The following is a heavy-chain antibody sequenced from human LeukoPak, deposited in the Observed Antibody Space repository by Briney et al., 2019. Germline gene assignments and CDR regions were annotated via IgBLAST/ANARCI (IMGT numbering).Heavy chain of an antibody. Sequence: SETLSLTCAVYGGSFSGYYWSWIRQPPGKGLEWIGEINHSGSTNYNPSLKNRVTMSLDTTNNQFSLRLTSLTAADTAVYYCAVDGSSINWFSYWGQGTLVTVSS. CDR1: GGSFSGYY. CDR3: AVDGSSINWFSY. V-gene: IGHV4-34*01. J-gene: IGHJ4*02. CDR2: INHSGST. D-gene: IGHD1-1*01.